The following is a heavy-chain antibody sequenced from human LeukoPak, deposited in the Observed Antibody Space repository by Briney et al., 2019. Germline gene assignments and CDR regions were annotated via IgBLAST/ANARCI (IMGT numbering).Heavy chain of an antibody. J-gene: IGHJ6*03. D-gene: IGHD4-11*01. CDR2: ISGSGGST. V-gene: IGHV3-23*01. Sequence: PSGGSLRLSCAASGFTFRNYLMSWVRQAPGKGLEWVSAISGSGGSTYYADSVKGRFTISRDNSKNTLYLQMNSLRAEDTAVYYCAKAVEADYRVNPSGSDYYYYMDVWGKGTTVTVSS. CDR3: AKAVEADYRVNPSGSDYYYYMDV. CDR1: GFTFRNYL.